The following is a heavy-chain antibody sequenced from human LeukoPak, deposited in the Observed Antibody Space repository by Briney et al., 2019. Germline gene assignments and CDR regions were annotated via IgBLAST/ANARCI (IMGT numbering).Heavy chain of an antibody. Sequence: SETLSLTCPVSGGSISNYYYWTWIRQPPGKGLEWIGYVYYTGSTNFNPSLKSRVTMSLDTSRNQFSPKLTSLTAADTAVYYCARGAMATTPFFDYWGQGTLVTVSS. V-gene: IGHV4-59*01. CDR3: ARGAMATTPFFDY. J-gene: IGHJ4*02. CDR1: GGSISNYY. D-gene: IGHD5-24*01. CDR2: VYYTGST.